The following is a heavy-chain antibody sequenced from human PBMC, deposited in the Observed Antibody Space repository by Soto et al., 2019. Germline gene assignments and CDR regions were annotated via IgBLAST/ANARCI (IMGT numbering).Heavy chain of an antibody. CDR2: IIPIFGTA. V-gene: IGHV1-69*01. D-gene: IGHD2-2*01. Sequence: QVQLVQSGAEVKKPGSSVKVSCKASGGTFSSYAISWVRQAPGQGLEWMGGIIPIFGTANYAQKFQGRVTITADESTSTGDMELSSLRSEDTAVYYCASLVHAKGGGWFDPWGQGTLVTVSS. CDR3: ASLVHAKGGGWFDP. CDR1: GGTFSSYA. J-gene: IGHJ5*02.